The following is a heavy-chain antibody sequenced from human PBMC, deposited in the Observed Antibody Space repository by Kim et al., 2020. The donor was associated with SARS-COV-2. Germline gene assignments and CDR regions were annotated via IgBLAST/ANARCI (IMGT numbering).Heavy chain of an antibody. CDR3: ARERPGTTSYYYYGMDV. J-gene: IGHJ6*02. D-gene: IGHD1-7*01. Sequence: VKGRFTISRDNSKNTLYLQMNSLRAEDTAVYYCARERPGTTSYYYYGMDVWGQGTTVTVSS. V-gene: IGHV3-30*07.